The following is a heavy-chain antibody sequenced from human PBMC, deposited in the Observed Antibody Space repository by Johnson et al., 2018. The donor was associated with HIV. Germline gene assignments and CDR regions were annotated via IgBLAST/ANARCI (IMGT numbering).Heavy chain of an antibody. CDR2: ISGSGGST. D-gene: IGHD2-21*02. CDR3: AKASDGTWQHAFDI. Sequence: VQLVESGGGFVQPGGSLRLSCAASGFTFSSYAMNWVRQAPGKGLEWVSVISGSGGSTYHADSVKGRFTISRDNSKNTLYLQMNSLRAEDTAVYYCAKASDGTWQHAFDIWGQGTMVTVSS. V-gene: IGHV3-23*04. J-gene: IGHJ3*02. CDR1: GFTFSSYA.